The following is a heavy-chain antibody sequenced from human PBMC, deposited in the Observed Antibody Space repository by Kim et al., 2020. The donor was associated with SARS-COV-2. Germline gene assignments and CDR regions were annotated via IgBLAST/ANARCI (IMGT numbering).Heavy chain of an antibody. J-gene: IGHJ6*02. CDR1: GYSFTSYW. CDR3: ARGYCSGGSCYPGRLTSDYYYYYGMDV. V-gene: IGHV5-10-1*01. D-gene: IGHD2-15*01. Sequence: GESLKISCKGSGYSFTSYWISWVRQMPGKGLEWMGRIDPSDSYTNYSPSFQGHVTISADKSISTAYLRWSSLKASDTAMYYCARGYCSGGSCYPGRLTSDYYYYYGMDVWGQGTTVTVS. CDR2: IDPSDSYT.